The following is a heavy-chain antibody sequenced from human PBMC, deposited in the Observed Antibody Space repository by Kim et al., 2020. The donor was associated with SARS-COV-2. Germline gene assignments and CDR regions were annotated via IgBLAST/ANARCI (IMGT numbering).Heavy chain of an antibody. Sequence: SETLSLTCAVYGGSFSGYYWSWIRQPPGKGLEWIGEINHSGSTNYNPSLKSRVTISVDTSKNQFSLKLSSVTAADTAVYYCARGSLRESAFDIWGQGTMVTASS. CDR1: GGSFSGYY. J-gene: IGHJ3*02. CDR3: ARGSLRESAFDI. CDR2: INHSGST. V-gene: IGHV4-34*01.